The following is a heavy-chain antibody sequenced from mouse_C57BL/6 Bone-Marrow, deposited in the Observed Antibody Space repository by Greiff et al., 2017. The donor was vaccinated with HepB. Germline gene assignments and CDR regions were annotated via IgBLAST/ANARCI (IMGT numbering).Heavy chain of an antibody. CDR2: IHPNSGST. CDR3: AGYAMDY. J-gene: IGHJ4*01. CDR1: GYTFTSYW. Sequence: QVHVKQPGAELVKPGASVKLSCKASGYTFTSYWIHWVKQRPGQGLEWIGMIHPNSGSTNYNEKFKSKATLTVDKSSSTSYMQLSSLTSEDSAVYYCAGYAMDYWGQGTSVTVSS. V-gene: IGHV1-64*01.